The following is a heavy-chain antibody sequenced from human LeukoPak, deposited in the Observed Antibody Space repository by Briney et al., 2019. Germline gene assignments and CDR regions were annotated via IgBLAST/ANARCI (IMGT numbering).Heavy chain of an antibody. CDR2: ISGNGGGT. D-gene: IGHD4-11*01. CDR1: GFTFSSYA. Sequence: GGSLRLSCAASGFTFSSYAMQWVRQAPGKGLEYVSVISGNGGGTYYANSVKGRFTISRDNSKNTLYLQMGSLRAEDMAVYYCARTMDYRTLDYWGQGTLVTVSS. CDR3: ARTMDYRTLDY. V-gene: IGHV3-64*01. J-gene: IGHJ4*02.